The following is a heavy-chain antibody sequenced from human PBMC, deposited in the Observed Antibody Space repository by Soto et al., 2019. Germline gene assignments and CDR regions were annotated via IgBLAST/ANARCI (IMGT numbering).Heavy chain of an antibody. CDR3: VRVNADAYDV. CDR2: ITTGGNA. J-gene: IGHJ3*01. CDR1: GFSFSNHD. V-gene: IGHV3-13*01. Sequence: EVQLVESGGDLVPPGGSLRLSCAASGFSFSNHDMHWVRQPKGKGLEWVSGITTGGNAYFADSVKGRFSISRENAKNSFYLQTSSLRAEDTAMYYCVRVNADAYDVWGQGTMVTVSS.